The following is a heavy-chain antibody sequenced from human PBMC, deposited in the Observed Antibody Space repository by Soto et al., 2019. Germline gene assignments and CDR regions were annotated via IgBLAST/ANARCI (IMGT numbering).Heavy chain of an antibody. V-gene: IGHV3-74*01. CDR2: INSEGSST. CDR3: AKGYSGYDYAY. Sequence: GALLGKSSACGFSFSSYWMHWVRQAPGKGLVWVSRINSEGSSTNYADSVKGRFTISRDNAKNTLYLQMNSLRAEGTAVYYCAKGYSGYDYAYWGQGTLVTVYS. CDR1: GFSFSSYW. D-gene: IGHD5-12*01. J-gene: IGHJ4*02.